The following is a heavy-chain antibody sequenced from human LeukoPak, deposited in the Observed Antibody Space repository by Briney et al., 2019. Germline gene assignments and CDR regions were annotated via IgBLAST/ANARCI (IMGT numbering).Heavy chain of an antibody. CDR1: GFTFSSFA. J-gene: IGHJ4*02. V-gene: IGHV3-23*01. Sequence: PGGSLRLSCSASGFTFSSFALSWVRQAPGKGLEWVSGIIGSGGSAYYADSVKGRFTISRDNAKNSLYLQMNSLRAEDTAVYYCARDGGGYFDYWGQGTLVTVSS. CDR2: IIGSGGSA. CDR3: ARDGGGYFDY. D-gene: IGHD3-10*01.